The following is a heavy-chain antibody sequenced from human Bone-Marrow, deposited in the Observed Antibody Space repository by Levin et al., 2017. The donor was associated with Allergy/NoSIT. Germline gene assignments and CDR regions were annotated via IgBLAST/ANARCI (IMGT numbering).Heavy chain of an antibody. CDR3: AKDMAAGYTYGYWGHFDS. CDR1: GFTFGDCA. D-gene: IGHD5-18*01. V-gene: IGHV3-9*01. J-gene: IGHJ4*02. Sequence: GGSLRLSCAASGFTFGDCAMHWVRQTPGKGLEWVSGINSRSDNVAYADSVKGRFTISRDNAKNSLYLEMNSLGPEDTALYYCAKDMAAGYTYGYWGHFDSWGQGTLVAVSS. CDR2: INSRSDNV.